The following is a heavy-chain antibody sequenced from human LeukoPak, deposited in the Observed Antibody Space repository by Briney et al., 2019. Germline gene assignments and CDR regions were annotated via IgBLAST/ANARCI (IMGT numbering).Heavy chain of an antibody. J-gene: IGHJ3*02. D-gene: IGHD6-19*01. Sequence: GASVKVSCKASGYTFTGYYMHWVRQAPGQGLEWMGWINPNSGGTNYAQKFQGRVTMTRDTSISTAYMELSRLRSDDTAVYYCARSGALGRLVPHDAFDIWGQGTMVTVSS. V-gene: IGHV1-2*02. CDR1: GYTFTGYY. CDR3: ARSGALGRLVPHDAFDI. CDR2: INPNSGGT.